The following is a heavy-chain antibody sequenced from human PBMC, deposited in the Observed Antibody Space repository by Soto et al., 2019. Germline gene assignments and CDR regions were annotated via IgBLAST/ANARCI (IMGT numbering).Heavy chain of an antibody. J-gene: IGHJ6*02. CDR1: GGSISSSSYY. V-gene: IGHV4-39*01. Sequence: SETLSLTCTVSGGSISSSSYYWGWIRQPPGKGLEWIGSIYYSGSTYYNPSLKSRVTISVDTSKNQFSLKLSSVTAADTAVYYCARRAPPDYDFWSGYYNPYYYYGMDVWGQGTTVTVSS. CDR2: IYYSGST. D-gene: IGHD3-3*01. CDR3: ARRAPPDYDFWSGYYNPYYYYGMDV.